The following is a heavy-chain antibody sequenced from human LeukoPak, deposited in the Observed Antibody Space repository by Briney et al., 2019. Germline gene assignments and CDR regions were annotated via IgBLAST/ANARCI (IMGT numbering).Heavy chain of an antibody. V-gene: IGHV3-23*01. CDR3: ASDRNSNNWFYY. D-gene: IGHD2/OR15-2a*01. CDR2: LGVSVSGYGGST. J-gene: IGHJ4*02. Sequence: GGSLRLSCAASGFTFSRYAMSWVRQAPGKGLEWVSALGVSVSGYGGSTYYADSVKGRFTISRDNSKNTLYLQMNTLRAEDTAVYFCASDRNSNNWFYYWGQGTLVTVSS. CDR1: GFTFSRYA.